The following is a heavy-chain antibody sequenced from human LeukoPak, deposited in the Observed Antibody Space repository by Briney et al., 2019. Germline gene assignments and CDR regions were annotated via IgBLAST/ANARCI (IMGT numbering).Heavy chain of an antibody. CDR3: AKDPGYCSGGSCYGTDY. CDR2: ISGSGGST. CDR1: GFTFSSYA. Sequence: GGSLRLSRAASGFTFSSYAMSWVRQAPGKGLEWVSAISGSGGSTYYADSVKGRFTISRDNSKNTLYLQMNSLRAEDTAVYYCAKDPGYCSGGSCYGTDYWGQGTLVTVSS. J-gene: IGHJ4*02. V-gene: IGHV3-23*01. D-gene: IGHD2-15*01.